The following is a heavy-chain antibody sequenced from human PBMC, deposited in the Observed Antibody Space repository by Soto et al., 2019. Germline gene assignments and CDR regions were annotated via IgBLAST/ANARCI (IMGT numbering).Heavy chain of an antibody. CDR2: IYYSGST. CDR3: ARPSYKLGREDDAFDI. D-gene: IGHD7-27*01. J-gene: IGHJ3*02. Sequence: SETLSLTCTVSGGSISSYYWSWIRQPPGKGLEWIGYIYYSGSTNYNPSLKSRVTISVDTSKNHFSLKLSSVTAADTAVYYCARPSYKLGREDDAFDIWGQGTMVTVSS. CDR1: GGSISSYY. V-gene: IGHV4-59*08.